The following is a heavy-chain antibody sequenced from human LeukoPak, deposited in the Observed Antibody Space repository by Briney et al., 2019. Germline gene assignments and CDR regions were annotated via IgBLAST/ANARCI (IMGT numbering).Heavy chain of an antibody. V-gene: IGHV3-48*01. CDR1: GFTFSSYS. CDR3: ARGPYCSSTSCYTYIPPIQLKA. J-gene: IGHJ5*02. Sequence: GGSLRLSCAASGFTFSSYSMNWVRQAPGKGLEWVSYISSSSSTIYYADSVKGRFTISRDNAKNSLYLQMNSLRAEDTAVYYCARGPYCSSTSCYTYIPPIQLKAWGQGTLVTVSS. D-gene: IGHD2-2*02. CDR2: ISSSSSTI.